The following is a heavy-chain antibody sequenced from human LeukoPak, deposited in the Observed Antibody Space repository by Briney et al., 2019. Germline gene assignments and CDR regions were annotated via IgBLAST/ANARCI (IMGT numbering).Heavy chain of an antibody. CDR1: GFTFSSYG. J-gene: IGHJ4*02. CDR2: ISYDGSNK. D-gene: IGHD3-22*01. Sequence: GGSLRLSCAASGFTFSSYGMHWVRQAPGKGLEWVAVISYDGSNKYYADSVKGRFTISRDNSKNTLYLQMNSLRAEDTAVYYCAKPIYYDSNGYDYWGQGTLVTVSS. V-gene: IGHV3-30*18. CDR3: AKPIYYDSNGYDY.